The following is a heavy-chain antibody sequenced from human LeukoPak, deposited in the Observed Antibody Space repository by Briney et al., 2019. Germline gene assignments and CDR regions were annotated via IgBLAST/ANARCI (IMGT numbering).Heavy chain of an antibody. J-gene: IGHJ4*02. Sequence: SETQSLTCTVSGGSISTYYWSWIRQPPGKGLEWIGYIYYSGSTNYNPSLKSRVTISVDTSKNQFPLNLSSVTAADTAVYYCARDYSNYIMDYWGQGILVTVSS. CDR3: ARDYSNYIMDY. CDR2: IYYSGST. V-gene: IGHV4-59*01. CDR1: GGSISTYY. D-gene: IGHD4-11*01.